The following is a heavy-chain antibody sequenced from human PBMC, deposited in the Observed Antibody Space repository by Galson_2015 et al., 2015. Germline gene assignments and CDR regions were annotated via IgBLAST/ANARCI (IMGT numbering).Heavy chain of an antibody. CDR2: INPNSGGT. V-gene: IGHV1-2*06. D-gene: IGHD3-22*01. CDR1: GYTFTGYY. J-gene: IGHJ4*02. Sequence: SVKVSCKASGYTFTGYYMHWVRQAPGQGLEWMGRINPNSGGTNYAQKFQGRVTMTRDTSISTAYMELSRLRSDDTAVYYCARGEARITMIVVVRPVDYWGQGTLVTVSS. CDR3: ARGEARITMIVVVRPVDY.